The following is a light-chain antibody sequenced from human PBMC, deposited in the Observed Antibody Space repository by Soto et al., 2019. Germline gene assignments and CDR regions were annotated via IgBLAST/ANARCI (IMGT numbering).Light chain of an antibody. V-gene: IGKV1-17*01. CDR3: LQHNDYPYT. CDR1: QSISSY. CDR2: AAS. J-gene: IGKJ2*01. Sequence: DIQMTQSPSSLSASVGDRVTITCRASQSISSYLNWYQQKPGKAPKLLIYAASSLQSGVPSRFSAGGSGTEFILTISSLQPEDFATYYCLQHNDYPYTFGQGTKVDIK.